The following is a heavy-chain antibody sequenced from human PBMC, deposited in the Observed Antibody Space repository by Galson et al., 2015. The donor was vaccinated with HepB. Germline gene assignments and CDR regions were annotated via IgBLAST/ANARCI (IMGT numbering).Heavy chain of an antibody. Sequence: QSGAEVKKPGESLRISCQGSGYNFTNYWVTWVRQMPGEGLEWMGKIDPVDSYTNYSPSFQGHVTISTDKSISTAYLQWSSLKASDTAMYYCARQAIGYSSRGGGFDLWGQGAQVTVSS. CDR3: ARQAIGYSSRGGGFDL. CDR2: IDPVDSYT. J-gene: IGHJ4*02. D-gene: IGHD6-19*01. V-gene: IGHV5-10-1*01. CDR1: GYNFTNYW.